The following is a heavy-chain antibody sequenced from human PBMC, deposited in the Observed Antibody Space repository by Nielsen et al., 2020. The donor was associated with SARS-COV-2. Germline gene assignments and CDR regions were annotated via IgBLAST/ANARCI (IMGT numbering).Heavy chain of an antibody. D-gene: IGHD5-18*01. CDR1: GGTFSSYA. J-gene: IGHJ6*02. CDR2: IIPILGIA. Sequence: SVKVSCKASGGTFSSYAISWVRQAPGQGLEWMGRIIPILGIANYAQKFQGRVTITADKSTSTAYMELSSLRSEDTAVYYCAEGGASGQIQTEWLMRYYYYGMDVWGQGTTVTVSS. CDR3: AEGGASGQIQTEWLMRYYYYGMDV. V-gene: IGHV1-69*04.